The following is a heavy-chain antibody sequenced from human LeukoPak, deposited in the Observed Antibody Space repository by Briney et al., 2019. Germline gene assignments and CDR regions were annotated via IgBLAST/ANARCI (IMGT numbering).Heavy chain of an antibody. CDR1: GFTFSSYA. CDR2: ISHDGSNR. J-gene: IGHJ4*02. D-gene: IGHD3-22*01. Sequence: GRSLRLSCAASGFTFSSYAIHWVRQAPGKGLEWVAVISHDGSNRYYGDSVKGRFTISRDNSKNTLHLQMSSLRAEDTAVYYCAKDLYYDSSGPSVWGQGTLVTVSS. V-gene: IGHV3-30*04. CDR3: AKDLYYDSSGPSV.